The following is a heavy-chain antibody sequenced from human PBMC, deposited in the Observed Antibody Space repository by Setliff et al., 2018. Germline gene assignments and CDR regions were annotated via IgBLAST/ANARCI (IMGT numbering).Heavy chain of an antibody. Sequence: ASVKVSCKASGYTFTSYGFSWVRRAPGQGLEWMGWISAYNGNTNYGQKYQGRVTMTTDTSTNTVYMELRSLRSDDTAVYFCVREYSGGGLMWGQGTMVTVSS. CDR1: GYTFTSYG. CDR3: VREYSGGGLM. J-gene: IGHJ3*01. V-gene: IGHV1-18*01. CDR2: ISAYNGNT. D-gene: IGHD6-19*01.